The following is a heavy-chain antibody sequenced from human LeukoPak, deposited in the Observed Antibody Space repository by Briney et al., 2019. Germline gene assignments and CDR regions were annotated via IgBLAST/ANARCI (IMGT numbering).Heavy chain of an antibody. Sequence: GASVKLSSTASGYTFTIYDINWVRQAPGQGHEWMGWMNPNSGNTGYAQKFQGRVTMTRNTSISTAYMELSSLRSEDTAVYYCARAHDDILTGYDDAFDIWGQGTMVTVSS. J-gene: IGHJ3*02. D-gene: IGHD3-9*01. V-gene: IGHV1-8*01. CDR1: GYTFTIYD. CDR2: MNPNSGNT. CDR3: ARAHDDILTGYDDAFDI.